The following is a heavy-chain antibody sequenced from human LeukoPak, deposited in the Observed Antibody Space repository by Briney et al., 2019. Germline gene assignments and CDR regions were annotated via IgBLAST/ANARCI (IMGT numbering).Heavy chain of an antibody. D-gene: IGHD6-6*01. J-gene: IGHJ3*02. CDR1: GFTVSSNY. Sequence: PGGSLRLSCVVSGFTVSSNYMTWVRQAPGKGLEWVSVIYSGGSTSYADSVKGRFTISRDNSKNSLYLQMNSLRAEDTAVYYCAKLTIAARRFSEGDAFDIWGQGTMVTVSS. V-gene: IGHV3-53*05. CDR2: IYSGGST. CDR3: AKLTIAARRFSEGDAFDI.